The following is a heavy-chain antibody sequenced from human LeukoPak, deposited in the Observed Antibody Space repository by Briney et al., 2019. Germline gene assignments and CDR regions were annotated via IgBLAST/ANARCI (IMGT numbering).Heavy chain of an antibody. J-gene: IGHJ5*02. D-gene: IGHD6-25*01. V-gene: IGHV4-39*01. CDR3: ATRSAAAEMFGP. CDR2: IYYSGST. Sequence: SETLSLTCTVSGGSISSSIYYWDWIRQPPGKGLEWIGSIYYSGSTYYNPSLKSRVTISVDTSKNEFSLKLSSVTATDTALYYCATRSAAAEMFGPWGQGTLVSVSS. CDR1: GGSISSSIYY.